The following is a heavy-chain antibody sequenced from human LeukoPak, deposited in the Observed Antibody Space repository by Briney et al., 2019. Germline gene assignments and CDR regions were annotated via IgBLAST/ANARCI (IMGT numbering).Heavy chain of an antibody. CDR3: ARVGQATKRQGMYYYYYYYMDV. D-gene: IGHD5-24*01. J-gene: IGHJ6*03. CDR1: GDSITSTYY. V-gene: IGHV4-38-2*02. Sequence: SETLSLTCNVSGDSITSTYYWGWIRQPPGKGLEWIGSISHSGNTYYNPSLKSRVTISVDKSKNQFSLKLSSVTAADTAVYYCARVGQATKRQGMYYYYYYYMDVWGKGTTVTISS. CDR2: ISHSGNT.